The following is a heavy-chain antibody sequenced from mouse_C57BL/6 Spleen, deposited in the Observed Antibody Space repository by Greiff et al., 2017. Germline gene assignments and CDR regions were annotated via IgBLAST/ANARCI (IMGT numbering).Heavy chain of an antibody. CDR1: GYSFTGYY. V-gene: IGHV1-42*01. D-gene: IGHD3-2*02. Sequence: VQLQQSGPELVKPGASVKISCKASGYSFTGYYMNWVKQSPEKSLEWIGEINPSTGGTTYNQKFKAKATLTVDKSSSTAYMQLKSLTSEDSAVYYCARSGVDSSGLFAYWGQGTLVTVSA. CDR2: INPSTGGT. CDR3: ARSGVDSSGLFAY. J-gene: IGHJ3*01.